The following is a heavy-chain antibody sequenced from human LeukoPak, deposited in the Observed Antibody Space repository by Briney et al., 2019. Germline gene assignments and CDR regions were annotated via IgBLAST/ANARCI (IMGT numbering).Heavy chain of an antibody. D-gene: IGHD3-10*01. Sequence: PGGSLRLSCAAFGFTFSSYAMSWVRQAPGKGLEWVSAISGSGGSTYYADSVKGRFTISRDNSKNTLYLQMNSLRAEDTAVYYCAKFVRGGVRRPYYFDYWGQGTLVTVSS. J-gene: IGHJ4*02. CDR1: GFTFSSYA. V-gene: IGHV3-23*01. CDR3: AKFVRGGVRRPYYFDY. CDR2: ISGSGGST.